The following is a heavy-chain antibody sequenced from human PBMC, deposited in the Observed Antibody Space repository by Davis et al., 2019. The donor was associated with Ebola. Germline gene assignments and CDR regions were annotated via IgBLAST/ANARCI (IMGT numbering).Heavy chain of an antibody. J-gene: IGHJ5*02. CDR3: ARDGDLGYCSSTSCHGWFDP. V-gene: IGHV1-18*01. CDR2: ISAYNGNT. CDR1: GYTFTSYG. Sequence: ASVKVSCKASGYTFTSYGISWVRQAPGQGLEWMGWISAYNGNTNYAQKLQGRVTMTTDTSTSTAYMELSSLRSEDTAVYYCARDGDLGYCSSTSCHGWFDPWGQGTLVTVSS. D-gene: IGHD2-2*01.